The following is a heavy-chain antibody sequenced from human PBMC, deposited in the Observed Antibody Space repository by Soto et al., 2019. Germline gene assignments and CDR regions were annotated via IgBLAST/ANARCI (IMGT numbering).Heavy chain of an antibody. D-gene: IGHD5-18*01. J-gene: IGHJ4*02. CDR2: ISYDVNNK. Sequence: QVQLVESGGGVVQPGRSLRLSCAASGFTFSSYAMHWVRQAPGKGLEWVAVISYDVNNKYYADSVKGRFTISRDNSKSTLYLQMNSLGTEDTALYFCASARGYSTFQYGIHFDYWGQGSLVTVSS. V-gene: IGHV3-30-3*01. CDR1: GFTFSSYA. CDR3: ASARGYSTFQYGIHFDY.